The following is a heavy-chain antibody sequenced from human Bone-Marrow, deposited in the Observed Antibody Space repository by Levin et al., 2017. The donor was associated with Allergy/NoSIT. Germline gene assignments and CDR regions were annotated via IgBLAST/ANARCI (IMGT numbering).Heavy chain of an antibody. Sequence: GESLKISCKASGYTFTSYAMNWVRQAPGQGLEWMGWINTNTGNPTYAQGFTGRFVFSLDTSVSTAYLQISSLKTGDTAVYYCARASCSGDSCYFPTWGQGTLVTVSS. V-gene: IGHV7-4-1*02. D-gene: IGHD2-15*01. CDR3: ARASCSGDSCYFPT. CDR1: GYTFTSYA. J-gene: IGHJ5*02. CDR2: INTNTGNP.